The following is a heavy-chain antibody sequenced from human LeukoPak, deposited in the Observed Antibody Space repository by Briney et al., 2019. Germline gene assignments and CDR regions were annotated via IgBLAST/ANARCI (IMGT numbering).Heavy chain of an antibody. J-gene: IGHJ6*02. CDR2: IKSDGSST. Sequence: GRSLRLSCAASGFTFSNYWMHWVRQAPGKGLVWVSRIKSDGSSTTYADSVKGRFTISRDNSKNTLYLQMNTVRAEDTAVYYCGRGNYYAMDVWGQGTTVTVSS. V-gene: IGHV3-74*01. CDR3: GRGNYYAMDV. CDR1: GFTFSNYW.